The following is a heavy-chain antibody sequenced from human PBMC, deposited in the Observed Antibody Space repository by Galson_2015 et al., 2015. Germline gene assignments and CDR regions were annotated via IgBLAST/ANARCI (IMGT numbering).Heavy chain of an antibody. D-gene: IGHD3-22*01. CDR1: EFTFSNAW. Sequence: SLRLSCAASEFTFSNAWMSWVRQAPGKGLEWVGRIKSKTDGGTTDYAAPVKGRFTISRDDSKNTLYLQMNSLKTEDTAVYYCTTDPYDSSGYTSDDAFDIWGQGTMVTVSS. V-gene: IGHV3-15*01. J-gene: IGHJ3*02. CDR3: TTDPYDSSGYTSDDAFDI. CDR2: IKSKTDGGTT.